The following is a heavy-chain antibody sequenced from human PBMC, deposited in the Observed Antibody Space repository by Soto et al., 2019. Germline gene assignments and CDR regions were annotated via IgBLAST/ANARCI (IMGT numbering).Heavy chain of an antibody. CDR3: ARLATRYYFDY. Sequence: SETLSLTCTVSGGSISSGDYYWSWIRQPPGKGLEWIGYIYYSGSTYYNPSLKSRVTISVDTSKNQFSLKLSSVTAADTAVYYCARLATRYYFDYWGQGTLVTVSS. CDR2: IYYSGST. CDR1: GGSISSGDYY. D-gene: IGHD1-1*01. V-gene: IGHV4-30-4*01. J-gene: IGHJ4*02.